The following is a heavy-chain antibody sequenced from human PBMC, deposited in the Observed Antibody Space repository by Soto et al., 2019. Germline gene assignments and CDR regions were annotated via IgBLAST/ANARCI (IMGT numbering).Heavy chain of an antibody. CDR1: GGSISSSNW. CDR3: ARRGSIAAGSYYYYGMDV. CDR2: IYHSGST. J-gene: IGHJ6*02. V-gene: IGHV4-4*02. D-gene: IGHD6-6*01. Sequence: PSETLSLTCAVSGGSISSSNWWSWVRQPPGKGLEWIGEIYHSGSTNYNPSLKSRVTISVDKSKNQFSLKLSSVTAADTAAYYCARRGSIAAGSYYYYGMDVWGQGTTVTVSS.